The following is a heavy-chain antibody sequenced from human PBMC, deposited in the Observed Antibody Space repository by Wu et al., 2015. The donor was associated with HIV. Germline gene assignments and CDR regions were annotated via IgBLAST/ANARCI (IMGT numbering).Heavy chain of an antibody. D-gene: IGHD6-19*01. Sequence: QVQLVESGAEVKEPGTSVNISCTTSGYIFTRNFFTNWVRQVPGQGLEWIGILNPVTGNSGYAQKFQDRVSMTRDMSTSTVYMQLRNLTSADTAVYYCVRDQQWPTQYYHYYGMDVWGQGTTVTVSS. J-gene: IGHJ6*02. CDR1: GYIFTRNF. CDR3: VRDQQWPTQYYHYYGMDV. V-gene: IGHV1-46*01. CDR2: LNPVTGNS.